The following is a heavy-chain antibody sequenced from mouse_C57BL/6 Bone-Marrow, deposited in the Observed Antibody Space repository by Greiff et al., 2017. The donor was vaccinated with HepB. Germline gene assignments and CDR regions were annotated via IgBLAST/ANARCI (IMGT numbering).Heavy chain of an antibody. Sequence: EVKLQESGPGLVKPSQSLSLTCSVTGYSITSGYYWNWIRQFPGNKLEWMGYISYDGSNNYNPSLKNRISITRDTSKNQFFLKLNSVTTEDTATYYCAIITTFAYWGQGTLVTVSA. D-gene: IGHD1-1*01. V-gene: IGHV3-6*01. CDR2: ISYDGSN. J-gene: IGHJ3*01. CDR3: AIITTFAY. CDR1: GYSITSGYY.